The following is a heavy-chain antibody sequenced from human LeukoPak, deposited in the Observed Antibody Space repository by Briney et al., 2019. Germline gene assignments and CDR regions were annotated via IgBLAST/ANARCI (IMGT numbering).Heavy chain of an antibody. CDR1: GFTFSSYA. CDR2: ISYDGSNR. D-gene: IGHD3-22*01. Sequence: GRSLRLSCAASGFTFSSYAMHWVRQAPGKGLEWVAVISYDGSNRYYADSVKGRFTISRDNSKNTLYLQMNSLRAEDTAVYYCARDRGDYYDSSGYFDYWGQGTLVTVSS. CDR3: ARDRGDYYDSSGYFDY. J-gene: IGHJ4*02. V-gene: IGHV3-30*01.